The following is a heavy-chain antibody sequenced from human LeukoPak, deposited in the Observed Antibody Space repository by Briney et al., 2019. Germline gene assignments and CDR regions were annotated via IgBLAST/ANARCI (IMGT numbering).Heavy chain of an antibody. V-gene: IGHV4-4*02. Sequence: SGTLSLTCAVFGGSISSSNWWSWVRQPPGKGLEWIGEIYHSGSTNYNPSLKSRVTISVDKSKNQFSPKLNSVTAADTAVYYCASATRIAAAGTFDPWGQGTLVTVSP. J-gene: IGHJ5*02. CDR1: GGSISSSNW. D-gene: IGHD6-13*01. CDR2: IYHSGST. CDR3: ASATRIAAAGTFDP.